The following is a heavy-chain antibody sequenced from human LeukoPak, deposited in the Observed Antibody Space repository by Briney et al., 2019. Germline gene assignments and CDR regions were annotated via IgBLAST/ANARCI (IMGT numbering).Heavy chain of an antibody. J-gene: IGHJ4*02. D-gene: IGHD5-18*01. CDR3: ARDLAPGPTAMVKH. CDR2: IWYDGSNK. CDR1: GFTFSSYG. Sequence: GESLRLSCAASGFTFSSYGMHWVRQAPGKGLEWVAVIWYDGSNKYYADSVKGRFTISRDNSKNTLYLQMNSLRAEDTAVYYCARDLAPGPTAMVKHWGQGTLVTVSS. V-gene: IGHV3-33*01.